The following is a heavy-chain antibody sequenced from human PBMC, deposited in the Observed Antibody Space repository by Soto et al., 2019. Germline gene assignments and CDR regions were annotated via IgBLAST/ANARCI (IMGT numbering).Heavy chain of an antibody. CDR1: GGSISSGGYY. CDR2: IYYSGST. V-gene: IGHV4-31*03. CDR3: ARTFRDHDRPGGYDFDY. Sequence: PSETLSLTCTVSGGSISSGGYYWSWIRQHPGKGLEWIGYIYYSGSTYYNPSLKSRVTISVDTSKNQFSLKLSSVTAADTAVYYCARTFRDHDRPGGYDFDYWGQGTLVTVSS. J-gene: IGHJ4*02. D-gene: IGHD3-16*01.